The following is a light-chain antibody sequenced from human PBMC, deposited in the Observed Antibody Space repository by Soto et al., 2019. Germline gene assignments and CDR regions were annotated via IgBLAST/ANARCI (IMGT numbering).Light chain of an antibody. Sequence: EIVMTQSPATLSVSPGERATLSCRASQSVSSNLAWYQQKPGQSPRLLIYGASTRATGIPARFSGSGSGTEFTLTMSSLQSEDFAVYYCQQRSAWPLPVGGGTKVDIK. CDR1: QSVSSN. J-gene: IGKJ4*01. CDR3: QQRSAWPLP. V-gene: IGKV3-15*01. CDR2: GAS.